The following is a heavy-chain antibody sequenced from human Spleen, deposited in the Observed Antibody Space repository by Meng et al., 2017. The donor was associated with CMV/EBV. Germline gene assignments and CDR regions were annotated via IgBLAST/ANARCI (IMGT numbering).Heavy chain of an antibody. CDR1: GGSFSGYY. J-gene: IGHJ4*02. CDR3: ARGNSGSWYYFDY. V-gene: IGHV4-34*01. CDR2: ISHSGST. D-gene: IGHD6-13*01. Sequence: ALYGGSFSGYYWGWVRQPPGKGLEWIGEISHSGSTNYNPSLKSRVTISVDTSKNQFSLKLSSVTVAETAVYYCARGNSGSWYYFDYWGQGTLVTVSS.